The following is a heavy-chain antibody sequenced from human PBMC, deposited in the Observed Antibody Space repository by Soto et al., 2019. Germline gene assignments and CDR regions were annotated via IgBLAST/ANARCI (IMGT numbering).Heavy chain of an antibody. CDR3: AKKNYGYSSGPDDAFDI. CDR2: ISGSGGST. V-gene: IGHV3-23*01. D-gene: IGHD6-19*01. CDR1: GFTFSSYA. J-gene: IGHJ3*02. Sequence: GGSLRLSCAASGFTFSSYAMSWVRQAPGKGLEWVSAISGSGGSTYYADSVKGRFTISRDNSKNTLYLQMHSLRAEDTAVYYCAKKNYGYSSGPDDAFDIWGQGTMVTVSS.